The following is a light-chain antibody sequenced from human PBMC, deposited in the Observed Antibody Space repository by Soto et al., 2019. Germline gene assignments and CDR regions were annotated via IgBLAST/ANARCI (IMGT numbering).Light chain of an antibody. V-gene: IGKV3-20*01. CDR2: AAS. Sequence: EIVLTQSPGTLSLSPGERATLSCRASQRVSSSYVAWYQQKPGQAPRLLINAASSRATGIPDRFSGSRSGTDFTLTISRLEPEDFAVYYCQHYGTSWTFGQGTKVENK. J-gene: IGKJ1*01. CDR1: QRVSSSY. CDR3: QHYGTSWT.